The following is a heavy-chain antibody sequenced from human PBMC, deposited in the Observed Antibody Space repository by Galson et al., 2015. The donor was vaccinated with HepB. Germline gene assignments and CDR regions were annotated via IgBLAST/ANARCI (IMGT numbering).Heavy chain of an antibody. CDR3: ARGSSIVVVVAAATDDAFDI. CDR2: ISYDGSNK. Sequence: SLRLSCAASGFTFSSYAMHWVRQAPGKGLEWVAVISYDGSNKYYADSVKGRFTISRDNSKNTLYLQMNSLRAEDTAVYYCARGSSIVVVVAAATDDAFDIWGQGTMVTVSS. D-gene: IGHD2-15*01. V-gene: IGHV3-30-3*01. CDR1: GFTFSSYA. J-gene: IGHJ3*02.